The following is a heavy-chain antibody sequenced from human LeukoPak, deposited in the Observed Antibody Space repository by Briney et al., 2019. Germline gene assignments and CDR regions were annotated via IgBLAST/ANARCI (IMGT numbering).Heavy chain of an antibody. CDR1: GFTVSSNY. J-gene: IGHJ4*02. Sequence: GGSLRLSCAASGFTVSSNYMSWVRQAPGKGLEWVSVIYSGGSTYYADSVKGRFTISRDNSKNTLYLQMNSLRAEDTAVYYCARLSPYGDYIDYWGQGTLVTVSS. V-gene: IGHV3-53*01. CDR3: ARLSPYGDYIDY. CDR2: IYSGGST. D-gene: IGHD4-17*01.